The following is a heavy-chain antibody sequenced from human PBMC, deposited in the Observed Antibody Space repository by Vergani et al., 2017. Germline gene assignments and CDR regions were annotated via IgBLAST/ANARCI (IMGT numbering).Heavy chain of an antibody. CDR1: GFTLSSHA. D-gene: IGHD2-21*02. CDR3: ARDRLRPNYYFDY. CDR2: IWYDGSKE. Sequence: QVQLEESGGGVVQPGRSLRLSCAGSGFTLSSHAMHWVRQAPGKGLEWVAFIWYDGSKEYYADSVKGRFTISRDNVKNSLYLQMNSLRAEDTAVYYCARDRLRPNYYFDYWGQGTLVTVSS. V-gene: IGHV3-33*01. J-gene: IGHJ4*02.